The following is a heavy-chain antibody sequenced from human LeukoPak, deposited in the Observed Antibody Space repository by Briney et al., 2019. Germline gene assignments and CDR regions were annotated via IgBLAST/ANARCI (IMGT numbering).Heavy chain of an antibody. Sequence: EAGGSLRLSCAASGFTFSSYAMPWVRQAPGKGLEWVAVISYDGSNKYYADSVKGRFTISRDNSKNTLYLQMNSLRAEDTAVYYCARDRYYDSSGYNRGANYFDYWGQGTLVTVSS. D-gene: IGHD3-22*01. CDR2: ISYDGSNK. J-gene: IGHJ4*02. V-gene: IGHV3-30*01. CDR3: ARDRYYDSSGYNRGANYFDY. CDR1: GFTFSSYA.